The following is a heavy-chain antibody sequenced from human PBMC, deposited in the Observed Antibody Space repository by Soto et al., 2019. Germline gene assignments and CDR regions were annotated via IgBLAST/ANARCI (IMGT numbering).Heavy chain of an antibody. J-gene: IGHJ6*02. V-gene: IGHV1-69*06. CDR1: GGTFSSYA. CDR2: ILPIFGTA. CDR3: ARASTLTVHCGSVSCPRMDV. D-gene: IGHD2-2*01. Sequence: QVQLVQSGAEVKKPGSPVKVSCKASGGTFSSYAISWVRQAPGQGLEWMGGILPIFGTANYARKFQGRVTITADRSTSTAYMKLRSLRSEDTAVYYCARASTLTVHCGSVSCPRMDVWGQGTTVTVSS.